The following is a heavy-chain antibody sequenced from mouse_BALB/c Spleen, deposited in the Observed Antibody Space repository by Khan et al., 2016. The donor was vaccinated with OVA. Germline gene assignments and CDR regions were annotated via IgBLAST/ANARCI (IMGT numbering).Heavy chain of an antibody. Sequence: VQLVESGAELMKPGASVKISCKATGYTFSSYWIEWVKQRPGHGLEWIGEIFPGSGTTNYNEKFKGKATFTADTSSNTAYMQLSSLTSENSAIYYCARGNYYGSTSWFGYWGQGTLVTVSA. CDR2: IFPGSGTT. CDR3: ARGNYYGSTSWFGY. D-gene: IGHD1-1*01. CDR1: GYTFSSYW. J-gene: IGHJ3*01. V-gene: IGHV1-9*01.